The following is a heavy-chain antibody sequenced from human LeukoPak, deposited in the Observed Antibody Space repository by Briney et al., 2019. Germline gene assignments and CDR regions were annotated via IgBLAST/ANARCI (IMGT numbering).Heavy chain of an antibody. CDR1: GFTFDDYA. Sequence: GGSLRLSCATSGFTFDDYAMHWVRQAPGKGLEWVSSISSSSSYIYYADSVKGRFTISRDNAKNSLYLQMNSLRAEDTAVYYCARVVGTMIGGGNYWGQGTLVTVSS. CDR3: ARVVGTMIGGGNY. CDR2: ISSSSSYI. J-gene: IGHJ4*02. D-gene: IGHD3-22*01. V-gene: IGHV3-21*01.